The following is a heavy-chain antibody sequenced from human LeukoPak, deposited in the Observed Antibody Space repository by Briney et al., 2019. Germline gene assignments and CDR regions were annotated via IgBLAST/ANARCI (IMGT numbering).Heavy chain of an antibody. Sequence: ASVKVSCKASGYTFTGYYMHWVRQAPGQGLEWMGRINPNSGGTNYAQKFQGRDTMTRDTSISTAYMELSRLRSDDTAVYYCARASPFGYSSSWRYYYGMDVWGQGTTVTVSS. V-gene: IGHV1-2*06. D-gene: IGHD6-13*01. CDR3: ARASPFGYSSSWRYYYGMDV. J-gene: IGHJ6*02. CDR1: GYTFTGYY. CDR2: INPNSGGT.